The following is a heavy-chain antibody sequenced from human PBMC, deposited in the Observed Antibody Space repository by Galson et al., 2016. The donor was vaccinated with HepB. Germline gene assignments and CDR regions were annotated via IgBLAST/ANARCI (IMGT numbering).Heavy chain of an antibody. CDR3: ARGPNYGGYNCLDV. Sequence: TLSLTCTVSGDSVTTKAYYWSWLRQHPGKGLEWIGNIFYSGSISYHPSLKSRITISVDTSKNHFPLTASSLTAADTAVYYCARGPNYGGYNCLDVWGQGTTVTVSS. CDR2: IFYSGSI. CDR1: GDSVTTKAYY. V-gene: IGHV4-31*03. D-gene: IGHD4-23*01. J-gene: IGHJ6*02.